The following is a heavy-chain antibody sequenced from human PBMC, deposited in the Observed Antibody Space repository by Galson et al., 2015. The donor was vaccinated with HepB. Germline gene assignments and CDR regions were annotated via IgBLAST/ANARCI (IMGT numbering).Heavy chain of an antibody. J-gene: IGHJ4*02. CDR2: ISGSGGST. CDR1: GFTFSSYA. CDR3: AKDSSRQQLWRDVRSGGPFDY. D-gene: IGHD5-18*01. Sequence: SLRLSCAASGFTFSSYAMSWVRQAPGKGLEWVSAISGSGGSTYYADSVKGRFTISRDNSKNTLYLQMNSLRAEDTAVYYCAKDSSRQQLWRDVRSGGPFDYWGQGTLVTVSS. V-gene: IGHV3-23*01.